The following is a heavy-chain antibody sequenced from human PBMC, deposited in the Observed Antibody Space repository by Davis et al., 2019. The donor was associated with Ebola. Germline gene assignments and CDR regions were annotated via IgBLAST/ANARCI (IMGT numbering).Heavy chain of an antibody. CDR1: GYSFTSYW. V-gene: IGHV5-51*01. J-gene: IGHJ5*02. CDR3: ARHGLGYCSSTSCYNWFDP. CDR2: IYPGDSDT. D-gene: IGHD2-2*01. Sequence: GESLKISCKGSGYSFTSYWIGWVRQMPGKGLEWMGIIYPGDSDTRYSPSFQGQVPISADKSISTAYLQWSSLKASDTAMYYCARHGLGYCSSTSCYNWFDPWGQGTLVTVSS.